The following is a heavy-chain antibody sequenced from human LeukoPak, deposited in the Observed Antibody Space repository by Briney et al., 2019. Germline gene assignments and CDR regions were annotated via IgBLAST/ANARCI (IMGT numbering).Heavy chain of an antibody. CDR1: GFTFSMSA. V-gene: IGHV3-30-3*01. Sequence: GGSLRLSCATSGFTFSMSALHWVRLAPGKGLDWVAVISFDGGNKFYADSVKGRFSISRDNSKNTLYLQMNSLGLDDTAVYFCARGRAGIAAAGFDYWGQGTLVTVSS. CDR2: ISFDGGNK. D-gene: IGHD6-13*01. CDR3: ARGRAGIAAAGFDY. J-gene: IGHJ4*02.